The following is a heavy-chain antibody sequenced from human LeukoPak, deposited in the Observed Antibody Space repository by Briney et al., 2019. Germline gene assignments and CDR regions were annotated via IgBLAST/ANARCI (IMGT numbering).Heavy chain of an antibody. V-gene: IGHV4-4*07. CDR1: GGSISSYY. CDR2: IYTSGST. J-gene: IGHJ5*02. CDR3: AREMGRVPRIYRWFDP. Sequence: SETLSLTRTVSGGSISSYYWSWIRQPAGRGLEWIGRIYTSGSTNYNPSLKSRVTMSVDTSKNQFSLKLSSVTAADTAVYYCAREMGRVPRIYRWFDPWGQGTLVTVSS. D-gene: IGHD2-2*02.